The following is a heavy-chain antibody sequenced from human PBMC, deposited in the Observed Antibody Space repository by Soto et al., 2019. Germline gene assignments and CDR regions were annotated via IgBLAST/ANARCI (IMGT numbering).Heavy chain of an antibody. V-gene: IGHV1-2*02. CDR3: AREPNYFDY. Sequence: ASVKVSCKASGYTFTGYYMHWVRQAPGQGLEWMGWINPNNGSTKYAQKLQGRVTMTTDTSTSTAYMELRSLRSDDTAVYYCAREPNYFDYWGQGTLVTVSS. CDR2: INPNNGST. CDR1: GYTFTGYY. J-gene: IGHJ4*02.